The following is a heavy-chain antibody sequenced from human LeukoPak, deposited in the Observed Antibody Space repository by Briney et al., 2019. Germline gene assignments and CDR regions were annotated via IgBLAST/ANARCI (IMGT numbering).Heavy chain of an antibody. CDR1: GGTFSSYA. D-gene: IGHD5-24*01. CDR2: ISAYNGNT. V-gene: IGHV1-18*01. J-gene: IGHJ5*02. CDR3: ARSIPSRDGYNSEILNWFDP. Sequence: GASVKVSCKASGGTFSSYAISWARQAPGQGLEWMGWISAYNGNTNYAQKLQGRVTMTTDTSTSTAYMELRSLRSDDTAVYYCARSIPSRDGYNSEILNWFDPWGQGTLVTVSS.